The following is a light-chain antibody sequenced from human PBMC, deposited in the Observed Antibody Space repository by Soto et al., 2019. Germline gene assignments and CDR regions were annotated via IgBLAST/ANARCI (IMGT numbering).Light chain of an antibody. CDR2: EAT. CDR3: SSYAYSNNFV. Sequence: QSALTQPPSSSGSPGQSVTISCTGTISDVGGYNSVSWYQQHPGKAPKLLIYEATKRPSGVPDRFSGSKSGNTASLTVSGLQAEDEADYYCSSYAYSNNFVSGTGTKVTVL. CDR1: ISDVGGYNS. J-gene: IGLJ1*01. V-gene: IGLV2-8*01.